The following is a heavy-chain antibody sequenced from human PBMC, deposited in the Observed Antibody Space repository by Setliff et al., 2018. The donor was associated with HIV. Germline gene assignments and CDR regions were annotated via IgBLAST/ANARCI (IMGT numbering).Heavy chain of an antibody. V-gene: IGHV4-59*03. CDR3: TVYNTGSSKDHY. J-gene: IGHJ4*02. CDR2: IYYSGST. Sequence: SETLSLTCTVSGGSISSHYWSWIRQPPGKGLEWIGNIYYSGSTNYNPSLKSRVTISVDTSKNQFSLKVSSVTAADTAVYYSTVYNTGSSKDHYWGQGTPVTVSS. CDR1: GGSISSHY. D-gene: IGHD2-8*02.